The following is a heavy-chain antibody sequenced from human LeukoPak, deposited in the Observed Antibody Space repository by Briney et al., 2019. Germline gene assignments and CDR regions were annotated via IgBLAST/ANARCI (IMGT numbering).Heavy chain of an antibody. CDR2: LNWNGGST. V-gene: IGHV3-20*04. D-gene: IGHD3-10*01. J-gene: IGHJ4*02. Sequence: GGSLRLSCAASGFTFDDYGMSWVRQAPGKGLEWVSGLNWNGGSTRYADSVKGRFTISRDNAKNSLYLKMNSLRAEDTAVYYCAKITILKCFDYWGQGTLVTVSS. CDR3: AKITILKCFDY. CDR1: GFTFDDYG.